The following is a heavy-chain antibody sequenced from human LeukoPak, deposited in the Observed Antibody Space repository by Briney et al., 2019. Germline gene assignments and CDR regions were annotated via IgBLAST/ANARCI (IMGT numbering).Heavy chain of an antibody. CDR3: ARDPHSNYYDSSGYYYN. Sequence: PGGSLRLSCAASGFTFSSYWVHWVRQGPGKGLVWVSRINSDGSSTRYADSVKGRFTISRDNAKNTLYLQMNSLRAEDTAVYYCARDPHSNYYDSSGYYYNWGQGTLVTVSS. D-gene: IGHD3-22*01. CDR2: INSDGSST. V-gene: IGHV3-74*01. J-gene: IGHJ4*02. CDR1: GFTFSSYW.